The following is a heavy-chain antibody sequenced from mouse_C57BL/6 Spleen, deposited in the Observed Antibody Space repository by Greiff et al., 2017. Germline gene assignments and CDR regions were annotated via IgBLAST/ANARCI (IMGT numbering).Heavy chain of an antibody. CDR1: GFTFSDYG. J-gene: IGHJ2*01. V-gene: IGHV5-17*01. CDR3: ARGGIYDDYFDY. Sequence: EVKLMESGGGLVKPGGSLKLSCAASGFTFSDYGMHWVRQAPEKGLEWVAYISSGSSTIYYADTVKGRFTISRDNAKNTLFLQMTSLRSEDTAMYYCARGGIYDDYFDYWGQGTTLTVSS. D-gene: IGHD2-12*01. CDR2: ISSGSSTI.